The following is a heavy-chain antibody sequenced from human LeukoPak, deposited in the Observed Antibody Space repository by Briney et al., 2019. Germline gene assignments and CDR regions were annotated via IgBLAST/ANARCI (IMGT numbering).Heavy chain of an antibody. Sequence: GESLKISCKGSGYSFTNYWIGSVRQMPGNGLEWMGFIYPDDSDTRYSPSFQGQVSISADKSITTAYLQWSSLKASDTAMYYCARRPVRGPACLGNYFDYWGQGTLVTVSS. V-gene: IGHV5-51*01. CDR2: IYPDDSDT. CDR3: ARRPVRGPACLGNYFDY. D-gene: IGHD3-10*01. J-gene: IGHJ4*02. CDR1: GYSFTNYW.